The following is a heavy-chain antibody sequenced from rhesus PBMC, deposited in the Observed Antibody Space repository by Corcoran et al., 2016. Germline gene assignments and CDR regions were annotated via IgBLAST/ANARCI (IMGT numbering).Heavy chain of an antibody. J-gene: IGHJ5-1*01. CDR3: ARHPPPTSYTGAWGNRFDV. D-gene: IGHD2-15*01. Sequence: QVQLQESGPGLVKPSETLSLTCAVSGGSISGSNWWTWIRQPPGKGPEWVGNIGGTSVSYYNPSLKSRVTISKDTSKNQFSLRLSSVTAADTALYYCARHPPPTSYTGAWGNRFDVWGAGVLVTVSS. V-gene: IGHV4-65*02. CDR2: IGGTSVS. CDR1: GGSISGSNW.